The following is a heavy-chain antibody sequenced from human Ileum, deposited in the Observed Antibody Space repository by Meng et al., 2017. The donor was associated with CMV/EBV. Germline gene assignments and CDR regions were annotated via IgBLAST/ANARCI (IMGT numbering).Heavy chain of an antibody. J-gene: IGHJ5*02. Sequence: YGASFITFHGSWIRQPPGKRLEWIGEINHSGSTKYNPSLRNRFSMSMDTSNNQFSLKLSSVTAADTAVYYCSRMGHFWIGYAHWFDPWGQGPLVTVSS. CDR3: SRMGHFWIGYAHWFDP. CDR1: GASFITFH. D-gene: IGHD3-3*02. V-gene: IGHV4-34*01. CDR2: INHSGST.